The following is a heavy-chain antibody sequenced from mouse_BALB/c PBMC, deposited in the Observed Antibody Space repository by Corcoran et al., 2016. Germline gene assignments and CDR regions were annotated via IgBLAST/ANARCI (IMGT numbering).Heavy chain of an antibody. D-gene: IGHD4-1*02. V-gene: IGHV8-12*01. J-gene: IGHJ3*01. CDR3: ARSQLGQRGRFGY. CDR1: GFSLSTSGMG. CDR2: IYWDDNK. Sequence: QVILKESGPGILQPSQTLSLTCSFSGFSLSTSGMGVSWIRQPSGKGLEWLAHIYWDDNKRYNPSLKSRLTISKDTSRNQVFLKITSVDTVESATYYCARSQLGQRGRFGYWGQGTLVTVSA.